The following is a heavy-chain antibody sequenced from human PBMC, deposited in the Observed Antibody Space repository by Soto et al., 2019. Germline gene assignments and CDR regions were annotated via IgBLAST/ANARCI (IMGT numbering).Heavy chain of an antibody. J-gene: IGHJ4*02. CDR1: GFTFNTYG. V-gene: IGHV3-23*01. Sequence: CGSLRLSCAASGFTFNTYGMTWVRQAPGKGLEWVSTVSGSGGGTYYADSVKGRFTISRVNSKNTMYLQMSNLRAEDPAVYFCARIGPYCGGDCYPDFDFWGLGXPVTVSS. CDR3: ARIGPYCGGDCYPDFDF. CDR2: VSGSGGGT. D-gene: IGHD2-21*02.